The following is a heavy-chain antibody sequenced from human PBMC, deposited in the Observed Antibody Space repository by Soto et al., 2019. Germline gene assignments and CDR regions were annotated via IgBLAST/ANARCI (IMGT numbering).Heavy chain of an antibody. J-gene: IGHJ4*02. CDR3: ARDPGLGALCFDY. D-gene: IGHD1-26*01. V-gene: IGHV1-18*03. CDR2: ISAYNGNT. CDR1: GYTVTSYG. Sequence: APVKVSSKASGYTVTSYGISWVRQAPGQGLERMGWISAYNGNTKYAQKLQGRVTMTTDTSTSTAYMELRRLRSDDLSVYYCARDPGLGALCFDYWGQGTLVTVSS.